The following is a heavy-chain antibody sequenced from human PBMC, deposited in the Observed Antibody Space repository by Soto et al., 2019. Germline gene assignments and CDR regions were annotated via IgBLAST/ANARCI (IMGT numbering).Heavy chain of an antibody. CDR2: IYYSGST. V-gene: IGHV4-59*08. D-gene: IGHD6-6*01. CDR1: GGSISSYY. CDR3: ARQIAARPQYYYYYYYMDV. Sequence: SETLSLTCTVSGGSISSYYWSWIRQPPGKGLEWIGYIYYSGSTNYNPSLKSRVTISVDTSKNQFSLKLSSVTAADTAVYYCARQIAARPQYYYYYYYMDVWGKGTTVTVSS. J-gene: IGHJ6*03.